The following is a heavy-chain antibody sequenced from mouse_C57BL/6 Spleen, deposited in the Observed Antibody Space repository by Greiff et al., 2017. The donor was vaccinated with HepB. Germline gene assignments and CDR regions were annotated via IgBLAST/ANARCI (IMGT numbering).Heavy chain of an antibody. D-gene: IGHD2-4*01. V-gene: IGHV1-39*01. J-gene: IGHJ3*01. Sequence: VQLQQSGPELVKPGASVKISCKASGYSFTDYNMNWVKQSNGKSLGWIGVINPNYGTTSYNQKFKGKATLTVDQSSSTAYMQLNSLTSEDSAVYYCARSGLREGPPWFAYWGQGTLVTVSA. CDR3: ARSGLREGPPWFAY. CDR1: GYSFTDYN. CDR2: INPNYGTT.